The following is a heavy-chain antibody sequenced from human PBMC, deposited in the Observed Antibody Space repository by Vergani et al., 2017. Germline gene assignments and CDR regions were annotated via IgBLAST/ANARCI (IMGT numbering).Heavy chain of an antibody. CDR1: GAPISYWC. Sequence: QVQMQESGPGLVKTSETLSLTCSASGAPISYWCWSWLRQPAGKGLEWIGRLCPNGSTNYKPSLKIRVTMSIDTTKNQFSLKLTSVTAADTAVYYCATGAGPFDIWGQGTLVTVSS. CDR2: LCPNGST. J-gene: IGHJ4*02. V-gene: IGHV4-4*07. D-gene: IGHD7-27*01. CDR3: ATGAGPFDI.